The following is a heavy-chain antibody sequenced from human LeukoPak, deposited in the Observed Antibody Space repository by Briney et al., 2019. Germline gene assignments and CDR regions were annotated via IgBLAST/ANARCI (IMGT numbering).Heavy chain of an antibody. D-gene: IGHD6-19*01. CDR3: ARARQWLGNWFDP. CDR1: GYTFTSYD. CDR2: MNPNSGNT. V-gene: IGHV1-8*01. Sequence: ASVTVSCKASGYTFTSYDINWVRQATGQGLEWMGWMNPNSGNTGYAQKFQGRVTMTRNTSISTAYMELSSLRSEDTAVYYCARARQWLGNWFDPWGQGTLVTVSS. J-gene: IGHJ5*02.